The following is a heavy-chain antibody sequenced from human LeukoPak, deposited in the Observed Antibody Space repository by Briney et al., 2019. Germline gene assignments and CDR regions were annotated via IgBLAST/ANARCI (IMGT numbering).Heavy chain of an antibody. Sequence: PGGSLRLSCAASGFSFSNSDMHWVRQATGKGLEWVSAIGAGADTYYPDSVKGRFTISRENAKNSLYLQMNSLRAGDTGVYYCARGGGMGERNDLWGQGTMVTVSS. CDR3: ARGGGMGERNDL. CDR1: GFSFSNSD. V-gene: IGHV3-13*01. D-gene: IGHD3-16*01. CDR2: IGAGADT. J-gene: IGHJ3*01.